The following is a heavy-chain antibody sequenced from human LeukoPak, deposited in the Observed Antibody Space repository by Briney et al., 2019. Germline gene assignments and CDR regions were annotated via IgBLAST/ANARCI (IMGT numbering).Heavy chain of an antibody. CDR2: VYYSGST. CDR3: ARANYYYYGMDV. Sequence: SETLSLTCTVSGGSLSSYSWSWIRQPPGKGLEWIGYVYYSGSTNYNPSLKSRVTISVDTSKNQFSLNLTSVTAADTAMYYCARANYYYYGMDVWGQGTTVTVSS. V-gene: IGHV4-59*01. J-gene: IGHJ6*02. CDR1: GGSLSSYS.